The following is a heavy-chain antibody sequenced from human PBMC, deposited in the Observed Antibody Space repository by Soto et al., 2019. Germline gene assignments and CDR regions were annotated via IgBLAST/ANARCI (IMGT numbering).Heavy chain of an antibody. CDR2: ISSNGGST. V-gene: IGHV3-64*01. J-gene: IGHJ6*03. Sequence: GGSLRLSCAASGFTFSSYAMHWVRQAPGKGLEYVSAISSNGGSTYYANSVKGSFTMSRDNSTNTMYLKMGSLRAEDMAVYYCARDYCSSTSCYQRYYYYYMDVWGKGTTVTVSS. D-gene: IGHD2-2*01. CDR3: ARDYCSSTSCYQRYYYYYMDV. CDR1: GFTFSSYA.